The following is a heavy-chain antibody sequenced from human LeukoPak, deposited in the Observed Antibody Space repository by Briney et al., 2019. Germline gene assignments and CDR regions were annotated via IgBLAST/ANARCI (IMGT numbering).Heavy chain of an antibody. CDR2: ISGSGGTT. Sequence: GGSLRLSCAASGFTFSSYAMSWVRQVPGKGLEWVSAISGSGGTTYYTDSVKGRFTTSRDNSKNTLYLQMNSLRAEDTAVYYCANGRDGYNFDYWGQGTLVTVSS. CDR3: ANGRDGYNFDY. V-gene: IGHV3-23*01. J-gene: IGHJ4*02. D-gene: IGHD5-24*01. CDR1: GFTFSSYA.